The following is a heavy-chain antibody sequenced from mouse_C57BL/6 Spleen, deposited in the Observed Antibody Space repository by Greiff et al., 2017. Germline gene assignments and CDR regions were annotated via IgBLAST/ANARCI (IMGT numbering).Heavy chain of an antibody. CDR3: DRGEEDYDGAWFAY. J-gene: IGHJ3*01. CDR2: IYPGSGST. CDR1: GYTFTSSW. Sequence: QVQLQQPVAELVKPGASVKMSCKASGYTFTSSWITWVKQRPGQGLEWIGDIYPGSGSTNYNAKFKSKATLTVDTSSSTAYMQLSSLTSEDSAVYYCDRGEEDYDGAWFAYWGQGTLVTVSA. D-gene: IGHD2-4*01. V-gene: IGHV1-55*01.